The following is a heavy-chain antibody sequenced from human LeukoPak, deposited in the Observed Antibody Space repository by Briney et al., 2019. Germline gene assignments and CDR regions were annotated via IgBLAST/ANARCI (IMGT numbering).Heavy chain of an antibody. D-gene: IGHD3-22*01. J-gene: IGHJ4*02. CDR1: GFTFSSDA. V-gene: IGHV3-30*04. CDR2: ISYDGINK. Sequence: GGSLRLSCAASGFTFSSDAIHWVRQAPGKGLEWVAVISYDGINKYYADSVKGRFSISRDNSKNTLYLQMNSLRAEDTAVYYCSKGHYYDSSAYMVPYYFDYWGQGTQVTVSS. CDR3: SKGHYYDSSAYMVPYYFDY.